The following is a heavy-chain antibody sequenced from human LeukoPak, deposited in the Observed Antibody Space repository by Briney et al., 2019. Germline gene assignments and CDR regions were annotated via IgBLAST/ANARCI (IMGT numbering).Heavy chain of an antibody. D-gene: IGHD2-2*01. CDR3: ARDGPQYLDCSSTSCYSDY. CDR2: IKQDGSEK. J-gene: IGHJ4*02. V-gene: IGHV3-7*01. Sequence: GGSLRLSCAASGFTFSSYWISWVRQAPGKGLEWVANIKQDGSEKYYVDSVKGRFTISRDNAKNSLYLQMNSLRAEDAAVYYCARDGPQYLDCSSTSCYSDYWGQGTLVTVSS. CDR1: GFTFSSYW.